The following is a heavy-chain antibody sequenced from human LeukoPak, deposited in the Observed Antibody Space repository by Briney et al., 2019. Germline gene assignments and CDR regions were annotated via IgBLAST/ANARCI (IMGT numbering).Heavy chain of an antibody. J-gene: IGHJ4*02. CDR3: GRDQRGLPPFGN. D-gene: IGHD2-15*01. V-gene: IGHV3-74*01. CDR1: GFTFSSYW. Sequence: GGSLRLSCAASGFTFSSYWMHWVRQAPGKGLVWVSRINSDGSGITYADSVKGRFTISRDNAKNTLYLQMNSLRAEDTAVYYCGRDQRGLPPFGNWGQGTLVTVSS. CDR2: INSDGSGI.